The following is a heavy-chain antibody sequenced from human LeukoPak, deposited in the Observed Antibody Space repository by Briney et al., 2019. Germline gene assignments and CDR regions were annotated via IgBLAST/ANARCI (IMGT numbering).Heavy chain of an antibody. Sequence: SETLSLTCTVSGGSITTYYWSWIRQPPGKGLEWIAYMFHSGTPRYNPSLQSRVTTSADTSKNQFSLNVRSTTAADTAVYYCARRRGWKQQLVYFDYWGQGTLATVSS. D-gene: IGHD6-13*01. CDR3: ARRRGWKQQLVYFDY. CDR2: MFHSGTP. V-gene: IGHV4-59*08. CDR1: GGSITTYY. J-gene: IGHJ4*02.